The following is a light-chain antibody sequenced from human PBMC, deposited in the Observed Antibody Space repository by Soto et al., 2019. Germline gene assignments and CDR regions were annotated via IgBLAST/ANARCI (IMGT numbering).Light chain of an antibody. Sequence: EIVMTQSPASLSVSPGDGATLSCRASPSGASNVAWYQQKPGQGPRLLIHGASTRTAGVPARFSGSGSAADFTLTISSLQSEDFAVYYCQQYHNWPPQYTFGQGTKLQIK. V-gene: IGKV3-15*01. CDR2: GAS. J-gene: IGKJ2*01. CDR1: PSGASN. CDR3: QQYHNWPPQYT.